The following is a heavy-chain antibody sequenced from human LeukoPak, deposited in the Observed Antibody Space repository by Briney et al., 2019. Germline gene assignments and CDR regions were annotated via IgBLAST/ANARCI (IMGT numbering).Heavy chain of an antibody. J-gene: IGHJ4*02. V-gene: IGHV4-34*01. Sequence: PSETLSLTCAVYGGSFSGYYWSWIRQPPGKGLEWIGEINHSGSTNYNPSLKSRVTISVDTSKNQFSLKLSSVTAADTAVYYCASDPIGQGYWGQGTLVTVSS. CDR1: GGSFSGYY. D-gene: IGHD3-22*01. CDR2: INHSGST. CDR3: ASDPIGQGY.